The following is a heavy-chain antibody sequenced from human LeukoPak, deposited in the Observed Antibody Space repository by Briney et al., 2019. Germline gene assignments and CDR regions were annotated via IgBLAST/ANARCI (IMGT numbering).Heavy chain of an antibody. J-gene: IGHJ4*02. Sequence: PSETLSLTCTVSGGSISSYYWSWIRQPPGKGLEWIGYIYYSGSTNYNPSLKSRVTISVDTSKNQFSLKLSSVTAADTAVYYCARGDYDSSLFDYWGQGTLVTVS. V-gene: IGHV4-59*01. CDR1: GGSISSYY. CDR3: ARGDYDSSLFDY. D-gene: IGHD3-22*01. CDR2: IYYSGST.